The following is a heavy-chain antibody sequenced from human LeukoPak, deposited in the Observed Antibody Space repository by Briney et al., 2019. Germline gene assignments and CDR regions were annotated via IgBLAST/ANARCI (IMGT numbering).Heavy chain of an antibody. CDR1: GGSLTYYY. D-gene: IGHD3/OR15-3a*01. J-gene: IGHJ4*02. Sequence: SETLSLTCTVSGGSLTYYYWTWIRQSPGRRPEWIGYIYYSGSTHYNPSLESRVAFSVDTSKNQVSLRLSSVTAADTAIYYCARGSQTGYHTYWGQGTLVTVSS. CDR2: IYYSGST. CDR3: ARGSQTGYHTY. V-gene: IGHV4-59*01.